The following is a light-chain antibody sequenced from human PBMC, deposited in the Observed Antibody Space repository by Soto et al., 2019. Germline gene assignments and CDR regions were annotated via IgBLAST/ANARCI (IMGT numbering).Light chain of an antibody. CDR3: QQYYSSPRT. V-gene: IGKV3-20*01. CDR1: QSVSSSE. J-gene: IGKJ1*01. Sequence: EIVLTQSPDTVSLSPGEGATLSCRAGQSVSSSELAWYQQKPGQVPRLLIYGASRRATGVSDRFSGSGSGTDFRLTISRLEPEDFAVYYCQQYYSSPRTFGQGTKVEIK. CDR2: GAS.